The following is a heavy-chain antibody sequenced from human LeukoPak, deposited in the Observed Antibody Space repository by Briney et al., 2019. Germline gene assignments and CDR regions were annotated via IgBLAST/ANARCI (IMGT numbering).Heavy chain of an antibody. Sequence: SEILSLTCAVSGYSISSGYYWGWIRQPPGKGLEWIGSIYHSGSTYYNPSLKSRVTISVDTSKNQFSLKLSSVTAADTAVYYCARDNGGFGELPSWFDPWGQGTLVTVSS. J-gene: IGHJ5*02. D-gene: IGHD3-10*01. V-gene: IGHV4-38-2*02. CDR1: GYSISSGYY. CDR2: IYHSGST. CDR3: ARDNGGFGELPSWFDP.